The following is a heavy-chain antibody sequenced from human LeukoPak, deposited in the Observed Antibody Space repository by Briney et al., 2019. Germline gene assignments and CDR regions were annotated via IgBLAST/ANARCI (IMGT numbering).Heavy chain of an antibody. CDR3: ASETSYYYDSSGYDAFDI. J-gene: IGHJ3*02. Sequence: GGSLRLSCVASGFTIINYNMNWVRQAPGKGLEWISYISSSSSTIFYVDSVKGRFTISRDNAKNSLYLQMNSLRAEDTAVYYCASETSYYYDSSGYDAFDIWGQGTMVTVSS. CDR1: GFTIINYN. CDR2: ISSSSSTI. D-gene: IGHD3-22*01. V-gene: IGHV3-48*01.